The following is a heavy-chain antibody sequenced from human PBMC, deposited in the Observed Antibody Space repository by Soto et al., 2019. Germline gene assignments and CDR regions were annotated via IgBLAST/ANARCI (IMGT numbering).Heavy chain of an antibody. CDR2: ISGSGGST. D-gene: IGHD1-26*01. J-gene: IGHJ6*02. CDR3: AKEAADNGRPYV. V-gene: IGHV3-23*01. CDR1: GFTFSSYA. Sequence: PGESLKISCAASGFTFSSYAMSWVRQAPGKGLEWVSAISGSGGSTYYADSVKGRFTISRDNSKNTLYLQMNSLRAEDTAVYYCAKEAADNGRPYVWGQGTTVTVSS.